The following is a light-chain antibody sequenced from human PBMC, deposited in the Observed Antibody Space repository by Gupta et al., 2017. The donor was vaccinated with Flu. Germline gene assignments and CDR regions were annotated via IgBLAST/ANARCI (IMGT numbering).Light chain of an antibody. CDR1: QVIYSQ. Sequence: IQMTQSPSSVSASVGDRVTVTCRASQVIYSQLGWYQQKPGKAPKLLIYPASTLQSGVPSRFSGSGSETDFTLTITSLQPEDAATYYCQQSYSFPFTFGGGSRVEMK. J-gene: IGKJ4*01. CDR2: PAS. CDR3: QQSYSFPFT. V-gene: IGKV1-12*01.